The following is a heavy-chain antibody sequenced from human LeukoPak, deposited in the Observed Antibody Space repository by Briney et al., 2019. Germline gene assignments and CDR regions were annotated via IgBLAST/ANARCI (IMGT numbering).Heavy chain of an antibody. Sequence: SETLSLTCTVSGGPISSGGYYWSWIRQHPGKGLEWIGYIYYSGSTYYNPSLKSRVTISVDTSKNQFSLKLSSVTAADTAVYYCARARGSKNWYFDLWGRGTLVTVSS. J-gene: IGHJ2*01. D-gene: IGHD3-10*01. CDR3: ARARGSKNWYFDL. CDR1: GGPISSGGYY. CDR2: IYYSGST. V-gene: IGHV4-31*03.